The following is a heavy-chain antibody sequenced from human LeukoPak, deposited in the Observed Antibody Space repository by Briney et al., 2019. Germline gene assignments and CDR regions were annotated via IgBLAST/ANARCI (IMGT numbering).Heavy chain of an antibody. CDR3: ARGRGYSYGYADY. J-gene: IGHJ4*02. CDR2: MNPNSGNT. Sequence: ASVNVSCKASGYTFTSYDINWVRQAPGQGLEWMGWMNPNSGNTGYAEKFQGRVTMTRNISIRTAYMELSTLRSDDTAVYYCARGRGYSYGYADYWGQGTLVTVSS. D-gene: IGHD5-18*01. V-gene: IGHV1-8*01. CDR1: GYTFTSYD.